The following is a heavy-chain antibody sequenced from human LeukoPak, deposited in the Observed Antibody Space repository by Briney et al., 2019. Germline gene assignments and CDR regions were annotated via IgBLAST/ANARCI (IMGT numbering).Heavy chain of an antibody. Sequence: GGSLRLSCAASGFTFSSYAMNWVRQAPGKGLEWVSAISGSGGSTYYADSEKGRFTISRDNSKNTLYLQMNSLRAEDTAVYYCAKERYDSSGFGSEYFQHWGQGTLVTVSS. V-gene: IGHV3-23*01. CDR3: AKERYDSSGFGSEYFQH. CDR1: GFTFSSYA. J-gene: IGHJ1*01. CDR2: ISGSGGST. D-gene: IGHD3-22*01.